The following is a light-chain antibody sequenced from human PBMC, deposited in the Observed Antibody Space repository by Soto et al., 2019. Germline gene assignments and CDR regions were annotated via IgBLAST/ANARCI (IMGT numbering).Light chain of an antibody. CDR2: DVS. CDR3: SSSTGNDIPSLYV. Sequence: QSVLTQPASVSGSPGQSITISCTGTSSDFGGYNYVSWYQQHPGKAPKLIIFDVSSRPSGASDRFSGSRSGSTASLTISGLQAEDEADYYCSSSTGNDIPSLYVFGPGTKVTVL. V-gene: IGLV2-14*03. CDR1: SSDFGGYNY. J-gene: IGLJ1*01.